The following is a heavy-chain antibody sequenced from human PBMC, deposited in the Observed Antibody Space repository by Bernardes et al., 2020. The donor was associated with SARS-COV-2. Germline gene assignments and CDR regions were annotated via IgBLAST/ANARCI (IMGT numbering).Heavy chain of an antibody. Sequence: VGSLRLSCAASGFTFSSYWMHWVRQAPGKGLVWVSRINSDGSSTSYADSVKGRFTISRDNAKNTLYLQMNSLRAEDTAVYYCALLGIAVAGTGNWFDPWGQGTLVTVSS. CDR2: INSDGSST. CDR1: GFTFSSYW. CDR3: ALLGIAVAGTGNWFDP. V-gene: IGHV3-74*01. J-gene: IGHJ5*02. D-gene: IGHD6-19*01.